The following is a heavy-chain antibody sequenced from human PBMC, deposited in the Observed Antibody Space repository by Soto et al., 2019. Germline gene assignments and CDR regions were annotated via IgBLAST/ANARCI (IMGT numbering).Heavy chain of an antibody. CDR1: GDSISSANSY. V-gene: IGHV4-30-4*01. CDR2: LYYSGSN. Sequence: KPSETLSLTCTVSGDSISSANSYWSWIRQPPGKGLEWIGFLYYSGSNYYNPSLRSRVSISVDTSKNQFSLKLYSVTAADTAVYYCARDAGRIRPFDYWGQGALVTVSS. J-gene: IGHJ4*02. CDR3: ARDAGRIRPFDY.